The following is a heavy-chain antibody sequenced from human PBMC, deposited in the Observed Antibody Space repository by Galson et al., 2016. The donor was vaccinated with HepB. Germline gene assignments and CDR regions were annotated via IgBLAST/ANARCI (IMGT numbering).Heavy chain of an antibody. Sequence: SLRLSCAVSGFSFSSYSMNWVRQAPGKGLEWVAYISRTSQTIYYADSVKGRFTISRDNAKNSLYLQMDSLRGADTALSYCALINGGSYFGLDYWGQGTLVTGSS. CDR1: GFSFSSYS. CDR2: ISRTSQTI. V-gene: IGHV3-48*01. D-gene: IGHD1-26*01. J-gene: IGHJ4*02. CDR3: ALINGGSYFGLDY.